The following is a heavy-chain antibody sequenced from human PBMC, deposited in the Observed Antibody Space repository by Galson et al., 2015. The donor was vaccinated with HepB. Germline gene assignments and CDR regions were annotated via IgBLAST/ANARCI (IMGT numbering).Heavy chain of an antibody. CDR2: MNPNSGNT. V-gene: IGHV1-8*01. J-gene: IGHJ4*02. CDR3: ARALPSGLTGTTGQDY. D-gene: IGHD1-20*01. CDR1: GYTFTSYD. Sequence: SVKVSCKASGYTFTSYDINWVRQATGQGLEWMGWMNPNSGNTGYAQKFQGRVTMTRNTSISTAYMELSSLRPEDTAVYYCARALPSGLTGTTGQDYWGQGTLVTVSS.